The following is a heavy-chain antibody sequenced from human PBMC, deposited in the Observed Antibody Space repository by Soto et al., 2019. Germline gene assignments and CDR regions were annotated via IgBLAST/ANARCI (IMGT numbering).Heavy chain of an antibody. CDR3: ATMGTPVTGLYYFDY. J-gene: IGHJ4*02. CDR1: GGSISSGNYY. V-gene: IGHV4-30-4*01. D-gene: IGHD4-17*01. CDR2: ISYSGTT. Sequence: SETLSLTCTVSGGSISSGNYYWSWIRQPPGKGLEWIGFISYSGTTHYSASLRSRVSISVDTSMNQFSLDLSSVTAADTAVYYCATMGTPVTGLYYFDYWGQGTLVT.